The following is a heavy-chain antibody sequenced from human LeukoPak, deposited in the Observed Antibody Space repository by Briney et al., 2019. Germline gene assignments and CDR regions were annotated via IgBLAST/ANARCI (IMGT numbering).Heavy chain of an antibody. D-gene: IGHD3-22*01. CDR1: GFTFSSYW. Sequence: GGSLRLSCAASGFTFSSYWMHWVRQAPGKWLVWVSRINSDGSSTSYADSVKGRFTISRDNAKNTLYLQMNSLRAEDTAVYYCARVYYDSSGYLYYFDYWGQGTLVTVSS. CDR2: INSDGSST. J-gene: IGHJ4*02. V-gene: IGHV3-74*01. CDR3: ARVYYDSSGYLYYFDY.